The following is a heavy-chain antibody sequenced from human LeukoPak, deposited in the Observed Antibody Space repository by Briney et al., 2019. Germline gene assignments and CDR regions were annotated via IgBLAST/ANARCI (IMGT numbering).Heavy chain of an antibody. V-gene: IGHV1-18*04. J-gene: IGHJ4*02. D-gene: IGHD1-26*01. CDR3: ASGGPSGSSDY. CDR1: GYTFTSYY. CDR2: ISAYNGNT. Sequence: GASVKVSCKASGYTFTSYYMHWVRQAPGQGLEWMGWISAYNGNTNYAQKLQGRVTMTTDTSTSTAYMELRSLRSDDTAVYYCASGGPSGSSDYWGQGTLVTVSS.